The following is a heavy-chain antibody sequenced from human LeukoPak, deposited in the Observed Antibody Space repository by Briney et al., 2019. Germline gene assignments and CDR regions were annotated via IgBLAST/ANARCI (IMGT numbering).Heavy chain of an antibody. J-gene: IGHJ4*02. D-gene: IGHD3-22*01. Sequence: SVKVSCKASGGTFTSYAISWVRQAPGQGLEWMGGIIPIFGTANYAQKFQGRVTITTGESTSTAYMELSSLRSEDTAVYYCARDQGSGYYDSSGYYYGVLTIWGQGTLVTVSS. V-gene: IGHV1-69*05. CDR2: IIPIFGTA. CDR1: GGTFTSYA. CDR3: ARDQGSGYYDSSGYYYGVLTI.